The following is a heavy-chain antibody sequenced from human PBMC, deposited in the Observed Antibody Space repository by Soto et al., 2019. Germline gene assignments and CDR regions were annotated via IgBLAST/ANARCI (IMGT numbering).Heavy chain of an antibody. J-gene: IGHJ4*02. D-gene: IGHD1-26*01. CDR3: ARGVSAGVDY. Sequence: ASVKVSCKASGYTFTSYYMPWVRQTAGQGLEWMGWMHPSTGRTGYAQKFQGRVTMTRDTSINTAYMELTTLTSDDTAFYYCARGVSAGVDYWGQGTLVTVSS. CDR1: GYTFTSYY. CDR2: MHPSTGRT. V-gene: IGHV1-8*02.